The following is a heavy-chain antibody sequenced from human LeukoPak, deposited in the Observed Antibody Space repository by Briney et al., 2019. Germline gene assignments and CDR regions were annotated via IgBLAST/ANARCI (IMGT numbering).Heavy chain of an antibody. J-gene: IGHJ4*02. V-gene: IGHV3-23*01. D-gene: IGHD6-19*01. CDR1: GFTFSNYA. Sequence: GGSLRLSCAASGFTFSNYAMNWVRQAPGRGLEWGSAINPSGGSTYYADSVKGRFTISRGNSKNTLYLQMNSLRAEDTALYFCAKAVSHSYFDFWGQGTLVTVSA. CDR2: INPSGGST. CDR3: AKAVSHSYFDF.